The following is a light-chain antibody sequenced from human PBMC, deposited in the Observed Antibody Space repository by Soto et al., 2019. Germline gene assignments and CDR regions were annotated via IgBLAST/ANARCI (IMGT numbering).Light chain of an antibody. CDR3: QPYGNSPYT. V-gene: IGKV3-20*01. J-gene: IGKJ2*01. Sequence: EIVVTQSPGTLSLSPGERATLSCRASQSVTSSYLAWYQQKPGQAPRLLIYGASTMATGLPDRFSGSGSGTDVTLTISRLETDEFAVYYCQPYGNSPYTFGQGTKLEIK. CDR1: QSVTSSY. CDR2: GAS.